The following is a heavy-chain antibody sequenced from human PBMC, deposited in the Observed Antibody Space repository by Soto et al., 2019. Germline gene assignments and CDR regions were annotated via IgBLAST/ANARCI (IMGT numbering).Heavy chain of an antibody. CDR3: ARVLIAAAGTIFAFDI. CDR2: INAGNGNT. D-gene: IGHD6-13*01. CDR1: GYTLTSYA. J-gene: IGHJ3*02. V-gene: IGHV1-3*01. Sequence: QVQLVQSGAEVKKPGASVKVSCKASGYTLTSYAMHWVRQAPGQRLEWMGWINAGNGNTKYSQKFQGRVTITRDTSASTAYMELSSLRSEDTAVYYCARVLIAAAGTIFAFDIWGQGTMVTVSS.